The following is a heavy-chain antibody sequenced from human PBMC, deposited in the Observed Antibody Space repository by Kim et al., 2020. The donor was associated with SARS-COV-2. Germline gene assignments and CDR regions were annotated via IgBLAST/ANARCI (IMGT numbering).Heavy chain of an antibody. CDR3: AKGGYCSGGSCYSRNWFDP. V-gene: IGHV3-30*18. D-gene: IGHD2-15*01. CDR2: ISYDGSNK. J-gene: IGHJ5*02. Sequence: GGSLRLSCAASGFTFSSYGMHWVRQAPGKGLEWVAVISYDGSNKYYADSVKGRFTISRDNSKNTLYLQMNSLRAEDTAVYYCAKGGYCSGGSCYSRNWFDPWGQGTLVTVSS. CDR1: GFTFSSYG.